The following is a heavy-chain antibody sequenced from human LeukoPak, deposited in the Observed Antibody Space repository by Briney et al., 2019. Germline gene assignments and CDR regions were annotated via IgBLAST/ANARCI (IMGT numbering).Heavy chain of an antibody. CDR2: LKSRKDGGTT. V-gene: IGHV3-15*01. J-gene: IGHJ4*02. CDR3: TTDEGYSYY. Sequence: GGSLRLSCTASGFSFKNTWMSWVRQAPGKGLEWVGRLKSRKDGGTTDYAAPVKGRFIISRDDSINTLYLQMNSLKTEDAAVYYCTTDEGYSYYWGQGTLVTVSS. CDR1: GFSFKNTW. D-gene: IGHD5-18*01.